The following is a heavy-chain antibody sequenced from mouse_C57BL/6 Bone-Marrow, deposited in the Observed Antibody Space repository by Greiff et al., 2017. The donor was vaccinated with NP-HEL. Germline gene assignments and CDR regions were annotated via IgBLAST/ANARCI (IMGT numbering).Heavy chain of an antibody. CDR2: INPNYGTT. CDR3: ARSTLITTVVATRFDY. CDR1: GYSFTDYN. Sequence: EVQLQESGPELVKPGASVKISCKASGYSFTDYNMNWVKQSNGKSLEWIGVINPNYGTTSYNQKFKGKATLTVDQSSSTAYMQLNSLTSEDSAVYYCARSTLITTVVATRFDYWGQGTTLTVSS. V-gene: IGHV1-39*01. D-gene: IGHD1-1*01. J-gene: IGHJ2*01.